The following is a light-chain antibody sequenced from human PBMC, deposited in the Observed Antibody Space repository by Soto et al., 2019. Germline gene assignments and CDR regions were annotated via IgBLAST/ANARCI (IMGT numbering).Light chain of an antibody. J-gene: IGKJ3*01. CDR3: QQSYSTPT. Sequence: DIQMTQSPSSLSASVGDRVTISCRASQNISFHLNWYQLKPGEAPNLLIYDASSLQSGVPSRFSGSGSGTGFTLTISSLQPEDFATYYCQQSYSTPTFGPGTKMNVK. CDR1: QNISFH. V-gene: IGKV1-39*01. CDR2: DAS.